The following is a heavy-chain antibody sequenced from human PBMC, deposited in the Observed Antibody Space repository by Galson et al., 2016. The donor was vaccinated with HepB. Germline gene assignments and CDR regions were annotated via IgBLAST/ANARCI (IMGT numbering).Heavy chain of an antibody. CDR1: GYNFATYW. CDR2: MHVADSHT. Sequence: QSGAEVKKPGESLQISCKGSGYNFATYWIGWVRQMPGKGLEWMAIMHVADSHTQYSPSFQCQVSISADKSISTAYMRWSRLQASDTAIYYCAGAVNGDVRWGVWGQGTTVTVSS. CDR3: AGAVNGDVRWGV. V-gene: IGHV5-51*01. J-gene: IGHJ6*02. D-gene: IGHD4-17*01.